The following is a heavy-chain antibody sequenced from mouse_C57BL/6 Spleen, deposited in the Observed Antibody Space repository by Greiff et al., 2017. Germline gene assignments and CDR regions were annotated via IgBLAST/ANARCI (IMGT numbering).Heavy chain of an antibody. CDR2: ISGGGGNT. Sequence: EVQVVESGGGLVKPGGSLKLSCAASGFTFSSYTMSWVRQTPEKRLEWVATISGGGGNTYYPDSVKGRFTISRDNAKNTLYLQMSSLRSEDTALYYCARRHDYDDGFAYWGQGTLVTVSA. CDR1: GFTFSSYT. CDR3: ARRHDYDDGFAY. D-gene: IGHD2-4*01. V-gene: IGHV5-9*01. J-gene: IGHJ3*01.